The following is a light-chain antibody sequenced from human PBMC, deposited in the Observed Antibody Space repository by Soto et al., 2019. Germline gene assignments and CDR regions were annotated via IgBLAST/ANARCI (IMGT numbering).Light chain of an antibody. Sequence: DIHLTQSPSLLSASVGDRVTVTCRASQGIATNLAWYQQKPGKAPKLLIYTASALQSGVPSRFSGSGSGTEFTLTISSLQPEDFATYYCQQLKTYPRTFGQGTKVEI. CDR2: TAS. V-gene: IGKV1-9*01. J-gene: IGKJ1*01. CDR1: QGIATN. CDR3: QQLKTYPRT.